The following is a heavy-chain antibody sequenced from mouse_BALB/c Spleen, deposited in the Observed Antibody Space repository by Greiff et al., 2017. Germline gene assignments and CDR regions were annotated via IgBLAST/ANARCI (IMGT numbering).Heavy chain of an antibody. V-gene: IGHV5-4*02. CDR1: GFTFSDYY. J-gene: IGHJ3*01. Sequence: DVMLVESGGGLVKPGGSLKLSCAASGFTFSDYYMYWVRQTPEKRLEWVATISDGGSYTYYPDSVKGRFTISRDNAKNNLYLQMSSLKSEDTAMYYCARGEGSFAYWGQGTLVTVSA. CDR2: ISDGGSYT. CDR3: ARGEGSFAY.